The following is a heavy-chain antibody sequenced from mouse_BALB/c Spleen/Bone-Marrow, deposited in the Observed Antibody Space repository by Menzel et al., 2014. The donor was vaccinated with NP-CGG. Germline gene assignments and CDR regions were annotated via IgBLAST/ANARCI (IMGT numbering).Heavy chain of an antibody. Sequence: LQQSGSELVRPGASVKLSCKASGYIFTSYWMHWMKPRPGQGLEWIGNIYPDSGSTNYAEKFKNKATLTVDTSSSTAYMQLSSLTSEDSAVYYCTRVNEYGRAWFAYWGQGTLVTVSA. D-gene: IGHD5-1*01. V-gene: IGHV1S22*01. CDR2: IYPDSGST. CDR1: GYIFTSYW. J-gene: IGHJ3*01. CDR3: TRVNEYGRAWFAY.